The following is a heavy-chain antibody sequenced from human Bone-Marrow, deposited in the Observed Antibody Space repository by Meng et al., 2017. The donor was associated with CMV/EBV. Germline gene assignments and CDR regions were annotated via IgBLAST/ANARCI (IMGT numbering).Heavy chain of an antibody. CDR3: ARDGQGLGELSSFNDY. CDR1: GYTFTNFA. CDR2: ISAYNGNT. D-gene: IGHD3-16*02. Sequence: ASVKVSCKASGYTFTNFAFNWVRQAPGQGLEWMGWISAYNGNTNYAQNLQGRVTMTTVTSTSTAYMELRSLRSDDTAVYYCARDGQGLGELSSFNDYWGHGTLVTVSS. J-gene: IGHJ4*01. V-gene: IGHV1-18*01.